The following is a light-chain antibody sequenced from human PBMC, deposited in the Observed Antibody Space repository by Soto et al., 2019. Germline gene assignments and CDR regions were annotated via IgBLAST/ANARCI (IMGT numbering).Light chain of an antibody. J-gene: IGLJ1*01. CDR1: SSDVGGYNY. CDR3: SSYTSSSTPYV. CDR2: EVS. Sequence: QSALTQPASVSGSPGQSITISCTGTSSDVGGYNYVSCYQQHPGKAPKLMIYEVSNRTSGVSNRFSGSKSGNTASLTISGLQAEDEADYYCSSYTSSSTPYVFGTGTKLTVL. V-gene: IGLV2-14*01.